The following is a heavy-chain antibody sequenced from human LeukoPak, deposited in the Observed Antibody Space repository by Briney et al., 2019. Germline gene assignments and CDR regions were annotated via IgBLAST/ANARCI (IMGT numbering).Heavy chain of an antibody. Sequence: ASVTVSCTASGYTFTNYGVSWVRQAPGQGLEWMGWISPYNGNTNYAQRFQGRVTMTTDTSTSTAYMELRSLRSDDTAVYYCARVSVAGTFYYYYYMDVWGKGTTVTVSS. CDR2: ISPYNGNT. CDR1: GYTFTNYG. V-gene: IGHV1-18*01. J-gene: IGHJ6*03. D-gene: IGHD6-19*01. CDR3: ARVSVAGTFYYYYYMDV.